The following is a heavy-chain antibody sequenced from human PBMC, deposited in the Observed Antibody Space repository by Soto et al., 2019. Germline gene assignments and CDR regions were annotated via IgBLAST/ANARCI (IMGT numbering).Heavy chain of an antibody. CDR2: XXXSXSX. V-gene: IGHV4-38-2*02. J-gene: IGHJ4*02. CDR1: GYSISSGYY. CDR3: AREIAAMVFPFDY. D-gene: IGHD5-18*01. Sequence: PSETLSLTCAVSGYSISSGYYWGWIRQPPGKGLEXIGSXXXSXSXXXNXXXXSRVTISVDTSKNQFSLKLSSVTAADTAVYYCAREIAAMVFPFDYWGQGTLVNRLL.